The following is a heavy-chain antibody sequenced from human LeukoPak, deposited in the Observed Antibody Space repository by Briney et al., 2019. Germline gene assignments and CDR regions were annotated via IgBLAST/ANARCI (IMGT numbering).Heavy chain of an antibody. D-gene: IGHD2-15*01. J-gene: IGHJ6*02. CDR3: ARAPFGCSGGSCYSYYYYGMDV. CDR1: GYTFTSYD. V-gene: IGHV1-8*01. Sequence: ASVKVSCKASGYTFTSYDINWVRQATGQGLEWMGWMNPNSGNTGYAQKFQGRVTVTRNTSISTAYMELSSLRSEDTAVYYCARAPFGCSGGSCYSYYYYGMDVWGQGTTVTVSS. CDR2: MNPNSGNT.